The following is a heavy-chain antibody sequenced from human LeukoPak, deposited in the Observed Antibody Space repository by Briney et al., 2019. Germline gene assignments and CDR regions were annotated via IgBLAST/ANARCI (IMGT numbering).Heavy chain of an antibody. Sequence: GGSLRLSCAASGFTFSTYVMSWVRQAPGKGLEWVSAISGSGSSTYYADSVKGRFTISRDNAQDSLYLQMNSPRAEDTAVYYCARDRGYSNFDYWGQGTLLTVSS. D-gene: IGHD4-11*01. CDR1: GFTFSTYV. J-gene: IGHJ4*02. CDR3: ARDRGYSNFDY. V-gene: IGHV3-23*01. CDR2: ISGSGSST.